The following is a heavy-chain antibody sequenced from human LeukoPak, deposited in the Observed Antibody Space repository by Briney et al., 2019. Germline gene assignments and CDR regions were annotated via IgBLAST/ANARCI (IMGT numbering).Heavy chain of an antibody. J-gene: IGHJ4*02. CDR3: ATDVYYYDSSGYYTFDY. CDR1: GYTLTELS. CDR2: FDPEDGET. Sequence: GASVKVSCKVSGYTLTELSMHWVRQAPGKGLEWMGGFDPEDGETIYAQRFQGRVTMTEDTSTDTAYMELSSLRSEDTAVYYCATDVYYYDSSGYYTFDYWGQGTLVTVSS. V-gene: IGHV1-24*01. D-gene: IGHD3-22*01.